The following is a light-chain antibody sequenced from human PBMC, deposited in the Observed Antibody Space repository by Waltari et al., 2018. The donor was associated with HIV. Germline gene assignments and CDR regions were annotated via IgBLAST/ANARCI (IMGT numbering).Light chain of an antibody. V-gene: IGKV1-39*01. CDR2: AAS. J-gene: IGKJ4*01. CDR3: QQRTNWPQNT. Sequence: DIQMTQSPSSLSASVGDRVTIACRASQSIGNYLNWYQQKPGKAPKLLIYAASSLESGVPSRFSGSGSGTDFTLTISSLEPEDFALYYCQQRTNWPQNTFGGGTKVEIK. CDR1: QSIGNY.